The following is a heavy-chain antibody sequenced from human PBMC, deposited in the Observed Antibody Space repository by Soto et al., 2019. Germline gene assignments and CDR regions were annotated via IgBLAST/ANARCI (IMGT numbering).Heavy chain of an antibody. V-gene: IGHV4-61*01. D-gene: IGHD3-16*01. Sequence: PSETLSLTCSVSGGSVNSFYYWSWIRQPPGKGLEWLGYIYHTGSTNYQPSLKSRVTISLDTSKNQSSLTLNSVTAADTAVYYFARWGVGMDAWGQGTTVTVPS. CDR3: ARWGVGMDA. CDR2: IYHTGST. J-gene: IGHJ6*02. CDR1: GGSVNSFYY.